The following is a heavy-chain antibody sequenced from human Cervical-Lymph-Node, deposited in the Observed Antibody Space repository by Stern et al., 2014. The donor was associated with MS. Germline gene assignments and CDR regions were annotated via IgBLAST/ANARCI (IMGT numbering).Heavy chain of an antibody. CDR2: IVSGSGNT. D-gene: IGHD3-3*01. CDR1: GFTFISSA. CDR3: AARKVRFLES. J-gene: IGHJ5*02. Sequence: MQLVQSGPEVKKPGTSVEVSCKASGFTFISSAVHWVRQARGQRLEWIGYIVSGSGNTYFAQKFQERITITRDRSTSTVYMELNSLTSEDTAVYYCAARKVRFLESWGQGTLVTVSS. V-gene: IGHV1-58*01.